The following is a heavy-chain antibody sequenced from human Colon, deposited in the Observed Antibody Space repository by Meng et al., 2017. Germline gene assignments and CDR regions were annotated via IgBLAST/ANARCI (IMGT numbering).Heavy chain of an antibody. V-gene: IGHV1-2*06. CDR2: INPNNGGA. CDR1: GYTFTGYY. J-gene: IGHJ4*02. D-gene: IGHD3-22*01. CDR3: ARDLSGYYSFVDY. Sequence: QVRLFQSGAGVKRPGASWKVSCKAFGYTFTGYYMQWGRQAPGQGLEWMGRINPNNGGANYAQQFQGRVTMTTDTSISTAYMELSRLRSDDTAVYYCARDLSGYYSFVDYWGQGTLVTVSS.